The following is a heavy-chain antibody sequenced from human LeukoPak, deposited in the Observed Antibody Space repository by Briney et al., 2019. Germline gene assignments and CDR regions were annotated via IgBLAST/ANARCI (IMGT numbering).Heavy chain of an antibody. J-gene: IGHJ2*01. CDR2: IYHSGST. CDR1: GGPISSGGYS. D-gene: IGHD3-22*01. CDR3: ARGADYYDSSGYYPIWYFDL. V-gene: IGHV4-30-2*01. Sequence: PSETLSLTCAVSGGPISSGGYSWSWIRQPPGKGLEWIGYIYHSGSTYYNPSLKSRVTISVDRSKNQFSLKLSSVTAADTAVYYCARGADYYDSSGYYPIWYFDLWGRGTLVTVSS.